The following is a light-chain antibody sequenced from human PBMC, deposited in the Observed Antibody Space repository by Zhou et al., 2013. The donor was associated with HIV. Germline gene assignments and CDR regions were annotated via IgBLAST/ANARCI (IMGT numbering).Light chain of an antibody. J-gene: IGKJ2*01. CDR1: QSINTY. CDR3: QQSFTTPFT. Sequence: DILLTQSPPSLSASVGDTVTITCRASQSINTYLNWYQQKPGKAPKLLIYAASTLQSGVPSRFSGSGSGTDFTLTISSLQPEDVATYYCQQSFTTPFTFGRGTKLEIK. V-gene: IGKV1-39*01. CDR2: AAS.